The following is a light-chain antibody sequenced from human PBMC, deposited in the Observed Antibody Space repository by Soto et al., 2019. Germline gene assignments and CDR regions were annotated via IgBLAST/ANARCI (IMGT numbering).Light chain of an antibody. J-gene: IGKJ4*01. Sequence: EVVLTQSPGTLSLSPGERATLSCRASQSVRSTYLGWYQQKPGQAPRLLIYGASKRQSGAPDWFSGGGSGTDFTITISRLQPEDFAVYYCQQFSGSVTFGGGTKVDIK. CDR1: QSVRSTY. CDR3: QQFSGSVT. V-gene: IGKV3-20*01. CDR2: GAS.